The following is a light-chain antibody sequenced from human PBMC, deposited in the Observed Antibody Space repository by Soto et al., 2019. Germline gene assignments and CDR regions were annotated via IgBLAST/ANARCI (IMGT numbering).Light chain of an antibody. CDR1: QSISRW. V-gene: IGKV1-5*01. Sequence: IQRSQYAWKRASSCGGGDLGGCRASQSISRWLAWYQQKLGKAPKALIYDASTLRSGVPSRFSGCGSGTELTLTISRLQPEDLAPYYCHLYHPYSTFGQGTHWRL. CDR2: DAS. CDR3: HLYHPYST. J-gene: IGKJ5*01.